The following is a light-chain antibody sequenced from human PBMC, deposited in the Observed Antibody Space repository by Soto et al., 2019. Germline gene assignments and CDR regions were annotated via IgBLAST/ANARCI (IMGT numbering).Light chain of an antibody. J-gene: IGKJ1*01. CDR2: WAS. CDR3: QKYYSTPWT. Sequence: DIVMTQSPDSLAVSLGERATINCKSSQSVLYSSNKKNYLAWYQQKAGQPPKLLIYWASTRESGVPDRFSGSGSGTDFTLTISSLQAEDVAVYYCQKYYSTPWTFGQGTKVEIK. CDR1: QSVLYSSNKKNY. V-gene: IGKV4-1*01.